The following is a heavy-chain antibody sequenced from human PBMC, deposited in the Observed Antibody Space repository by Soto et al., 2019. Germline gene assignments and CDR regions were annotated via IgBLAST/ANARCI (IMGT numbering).Heavy chain of an antibody. Sequence: GGSLRLSCAASGFTFDDYAMHWVRQAPGKGLEWVSGISWNSGSIGYADSVKGRFTISRDKPKNSLYLQMNSLRAEDTALYYCAKDGPPRAVAGHGGYFQHWGQGTLVTVSS. CDR1: GFTFDDYA. D-gene: IGHD6-19*01. J-gene: IGHJ1*01. V-gene: IGHV3-9*01. CDR2: ISWNSGSI. CDR3: AKDGPPRAVAGHGGYFQH.